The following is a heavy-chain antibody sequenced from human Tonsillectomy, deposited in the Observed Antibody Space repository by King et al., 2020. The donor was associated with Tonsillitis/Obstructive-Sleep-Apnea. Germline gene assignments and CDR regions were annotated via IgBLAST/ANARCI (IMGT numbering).Heavy chain of an antibody. CDR1: GGTFSSYA. V-gene: IGHV1-69*10. J-gene: IGHJ6*02. CDR3: AGGGFGELKYYYYYYGMDV. Sequence: QLVQSGAEVKKPGSSVKVSCKASGGTFSSYAISWVRQAPGQGLEWMGGIIPILGIANYAQKFQGRVTITADKSTSTAYMELSSLRSEDTAVYYCAGGGFGELKYYYYYYGMDVWGQGTTVTVSS. D-gene: IGHD3-10*01. CDR2: IIPILGIA.